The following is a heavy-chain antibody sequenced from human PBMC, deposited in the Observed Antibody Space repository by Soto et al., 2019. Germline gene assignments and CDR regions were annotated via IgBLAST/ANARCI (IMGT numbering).Heavy chain of an antibody. CDR2: IIPIFGTA. CDR3: ARGRSSVNCSGGSCYYYYGMDV. CDR1: GGTFSSYA. J-gene: IGHJ6*02. Sequence: ASVKVSCKASGGTFSSYAISWVRQAPGQGLEWMGGIIPIFGTANYAQKFQGRVTITADKSTSTAYMKLSSLRSEDTAVYYCARGRSSVNCSGGSCYYYYGMDVWGQGTTVTVSS. D-gene: IGHD2-15*01. V-gene: IGHV1-69*06.